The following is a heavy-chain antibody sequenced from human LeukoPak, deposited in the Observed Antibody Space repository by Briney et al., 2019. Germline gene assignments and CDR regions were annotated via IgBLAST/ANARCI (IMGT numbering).Heavy chain of an antibody. V-gene: IGHV3-23*01. CDR2: ISDTGNT. Sequence: GGSLRLSCAASGFTLSSYAMSWVRQAPGKGLEWVSAISDTGNTYHAGSVKGRFTISRDNAKNSLSLQMNSLRAEDTAVYYCARSPAGANYYLDVWGKGTTVTISS. CDR3: ARSPAGANYYLDV. D-gene: IGHD1-14*01. CDR1: GFTLSSYA. J-gene: IGHJ6*03.